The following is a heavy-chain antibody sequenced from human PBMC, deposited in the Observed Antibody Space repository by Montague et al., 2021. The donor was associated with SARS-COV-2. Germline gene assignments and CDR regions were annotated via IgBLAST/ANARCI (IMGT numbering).Heavy chain of an antibody. CDR3: ARCPRGTGTGWLDY. J-gene: IGHJ4*02. CDR1: GFTSSNYQ. CDR2: INQDDTAT. V-gene: IGHV3-7*01. Sequence: SLRLSCAASGFTSSNYQMTWVRQAPGKGLQWVAHINQDDTATTYVDSVKGRFTISRDNAKNSLILQMNSLKDEDTAVYYCARCPRGTGTGWLDYWGQGTLVTVSS. D-gene: IGHD1-7*01.